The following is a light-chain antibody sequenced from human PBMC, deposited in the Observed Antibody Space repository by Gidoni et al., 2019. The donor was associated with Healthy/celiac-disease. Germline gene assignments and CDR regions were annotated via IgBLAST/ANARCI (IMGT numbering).Light chain of an antibody. V-gene: IGKV1-39*01. CDR1: QSISSY. J-gene: IGKJ2*01. Sequence: DIQMTQSPSSLSASVGDRVTITCRASQSISSYLNWYQQKPGKAPKLLIYAAYSLQSGVPSRFSGRGAGTDFTLTISRLQPEDFATYYCQQSYSTPRTFGQGTKLEIK. CDR2: AAY. CDR3: QQSYSTPRT.